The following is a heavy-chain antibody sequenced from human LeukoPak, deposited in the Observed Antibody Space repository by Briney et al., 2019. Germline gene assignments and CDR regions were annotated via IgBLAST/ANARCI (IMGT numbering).Heavy chain of an antibody. CDR2: IYYTGST. Sequence: PSETLSLTCTVSGGSISRRDSYWGWIRQSPRTGLEWIGSIYYTGSTYYNNNPSLQGRVTISMDTSENQFSLKLTSVTAADTAIYYCTRKREGPATGIDYWGQGTLVTVSS. CDR3: TRKREGPATGIDY. CDR1: GGSISRRDSY. V-gene: IGHV4-39*07. J-gene: IGHJ4*02. D-gene: IGHD1-26*01.